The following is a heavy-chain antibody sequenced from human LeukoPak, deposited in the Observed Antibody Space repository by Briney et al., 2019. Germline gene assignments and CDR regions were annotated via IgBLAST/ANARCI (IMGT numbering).Heavy chain of an antibody. V-gene: IGHV1-18*01. CDR2: ISAYNGNT. CDR1: GYTFTSYG. D-gene: IGHD6-13*01. J-gene: IGHJ6*02. CDR3: ARHSSSWHYYYYYGMDV. Sequence: ASVKVSCKASGYTFTSYGISWVRQAPGQGLEWMGWISAYNGNTNYAQKLQGRVTMTTDTSTSTAYMELRSLRSDDTAVYYCARHSSSWHYYYYYGMDVWGQGTRSPSP.